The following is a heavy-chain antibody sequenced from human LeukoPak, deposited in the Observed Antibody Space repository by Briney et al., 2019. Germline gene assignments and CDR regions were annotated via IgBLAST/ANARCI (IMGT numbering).Heavy chain of an antibody. CDR2: IYHSGST. J-gene: IGHJ6*03. D-gene: IGHD6-6*01. Sequence: SETLSLTCTVSGGSISSGGYYWSWIRQPPGKGLEWIGYIYHSGSTYYNPSLKSRVTISVDRSKNQFSLKLSSVTAADTAVYYCARDGIRYSSYDYYYMDVWGKGTTVTVSS. CDR3: ARDGIRYSSYDYYYMDV. V-gene: IGHV4-30-2*01. CDR1: GGSISSGGYY.